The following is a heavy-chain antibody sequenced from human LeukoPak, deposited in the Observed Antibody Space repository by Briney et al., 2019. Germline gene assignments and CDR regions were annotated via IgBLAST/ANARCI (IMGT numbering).Heavy chain of an antibody. D-gene: IGHD4-23*01. CDR2: INHSGST. CDR3: AAQLRWYGR. CDR1: GGSFSGYY. Sequence: SETLSLTCAVYGGSFSGYYWSWIRQPPGKGLEWIGEINHSGSTNYNPSHKSRVTISVDTSKNQFSLKLSSVTAADTAVYYCAAQLRWYGRWGQGTLVTVSS. V-gene: IGHV4-34*01. J-gene: IGHJ4*02.